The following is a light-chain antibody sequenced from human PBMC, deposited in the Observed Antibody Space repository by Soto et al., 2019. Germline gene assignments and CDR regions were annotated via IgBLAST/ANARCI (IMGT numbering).Light chain of an antibody. V-gene: IGKV1-5*03. CDR1: QSLYDW. CDR3: QQFNSHSWT. CDR2: KAS. Sequence: DIQMTQSPSTLSASVGDRVTITCRASQSLYDWLAWYQQKPGKAPKLLIYKASGLESGVPSRFSGSEFGTKFTLTISSLQPDDFATNYCQQFNSHSWTFGQGTKVEI. J-gene: IGKJ1*01.